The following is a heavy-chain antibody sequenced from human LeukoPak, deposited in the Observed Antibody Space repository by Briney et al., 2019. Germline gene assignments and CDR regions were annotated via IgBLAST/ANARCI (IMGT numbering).Heavy chain of an antibody. Sequence: GGSLRLSCAASGFTFSSYAMHWVRQAPGKGLEYVSSISSNGGSTYYANSVKGRFTISRDNSKNTLYLQMGSLRAEDMVVYYCARGGTMVRGVIPWFLDYWGQGTLVTVSS. J-gene: IGHJ4*02. V-gene: IGHV3-64*01. CDR3: ARGGTMVRGVIPWFLDY. D-gene: IGHD3-10*01. CDR1: GFTFSSYA. CDR2: ISSNGGST.